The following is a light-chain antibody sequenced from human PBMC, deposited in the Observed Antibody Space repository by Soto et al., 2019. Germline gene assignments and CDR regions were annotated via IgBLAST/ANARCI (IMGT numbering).Light chain of an antibody. CDR2: GAY. J-gene: IGKJ5*01. V-gene: IGKV3-20*01. Sequence: EIVLTQSPGTLSLTPGARATLSCRASQTVSSSYLAWYQQKGGQAHRLLIYGAYSRAAGIQDRFSGSGSGTDFTLTISRLEPEDFAVYYCKHYVTSSITFGQGTRLEIK. CDR3: KHYVTSSIT. CDR1: QTVSSSY.